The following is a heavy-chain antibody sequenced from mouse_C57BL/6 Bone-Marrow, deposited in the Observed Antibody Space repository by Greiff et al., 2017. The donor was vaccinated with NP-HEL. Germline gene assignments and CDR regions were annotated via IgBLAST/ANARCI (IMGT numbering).Heavy chain of an antibody. CDR3: ARDYYWFAY. D-gene: IGHD1-1*01. J-gene: IGHJ3*01. Sequence: EVQLVESGGDLVKPGGSLKLSCAASGFTFSSYGMSWVRQTPDKRLEWVATISSGGSYTYYPDSVKGRFTISRDNAKNTLYLQMSSLKSEDTAMYYCARDYYWFAYWGQGTLVTVSA. CDR2: ISSGGSYT. V-gene: IGHV5-6*01. CDR1: GFTFSSYG.